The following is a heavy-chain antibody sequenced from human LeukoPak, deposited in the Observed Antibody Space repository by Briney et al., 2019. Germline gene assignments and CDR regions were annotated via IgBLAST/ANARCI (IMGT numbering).Heavy chain of an antibody. CDR3: AKDLGYCSSTSCSWDY. CDR1: GFTVSSNY. Sequence: GGSLRLSCAASGFTVSSNYMSWVRQAPGKGLEWVSAISASGGSTYYADSVKGRFTISRDNSKNTLYLQLNSLRAEDTAVYYCAKDLGYCSSTSCSWDYWGQGTLVTVSS. D-gene: IGHD2-2*01. J-gene: IGHJ4*02. CDR2: ISASGGST. V-gene: IGHV3-23*01.